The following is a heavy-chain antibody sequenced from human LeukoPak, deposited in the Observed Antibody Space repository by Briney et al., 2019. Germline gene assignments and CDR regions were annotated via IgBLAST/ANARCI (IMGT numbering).Heavy chain of an antibody. CDR2: ISSNSYI. D-gene: IGHD2-15*01. J-gene: IGHJ6*03. CDR1: GFTFSNYA. Sequence: PRGSLRLPCVASGFTFSNYAMTWVRQAPGKGLEWGSGISSNSYIHYADSVKGRFTVSRDNAENSLYLQMNSLRAEDTAVYYCARLPGYYYYYYYMDVWGKGTTVTVSS. V-gene: IGHV3-21*01. CDR3: ARLPGYYYYYYYMDV.